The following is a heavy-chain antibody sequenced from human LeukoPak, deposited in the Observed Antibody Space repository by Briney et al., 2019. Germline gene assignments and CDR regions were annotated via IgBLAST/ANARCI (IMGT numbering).Heavy chain of an antibody. CDR2: IYSGGST. D-gene: IGHD3-22*01. Sequence: GGSLRLSCAASGFIVSSNYMGWVRQAPGKGLEWVSVIYSGGSTYYADSVKGRFTIPRDNSKNTFYLQMNSLRAEDTAIYYCTRSGYRHPYHFDSWGQGTLVTVSS. CDR3: TRSGYRHPYHFDS. J-gene: IGHJ4*02. V-gene: IGHV3-66*01. CDR1: GFIVSSNY.